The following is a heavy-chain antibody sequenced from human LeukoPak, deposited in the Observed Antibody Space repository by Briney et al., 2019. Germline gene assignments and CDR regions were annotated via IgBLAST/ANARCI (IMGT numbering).Heavy chain of an antibody. D-gene: IGHD6-13*01. Sequence: GGSLRLSCAASGLTFSSYTMHWVRKAPGKGLEWVAVIWYDGSNKYYADSVKGRFTISRDNSKNTLYLQMNSLRAEDTAVYYCARGRQQGVDIWGQGTMVTVSS. CDR3: ARGRQQGVDI. V-gene: IGHV3-33*08. J-gene: IGHJ3*02. CDR1: GLTFSSYT. CDR2: IWYDGSNK.